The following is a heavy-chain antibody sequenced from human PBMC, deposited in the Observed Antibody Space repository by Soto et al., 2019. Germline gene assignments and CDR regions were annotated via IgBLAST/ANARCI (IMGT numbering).Heavy chain of an antibody. D-gene: IGHD3-16*01. CDR2: ISGSGGSP. Sequence: PAGSLGLSCAASGFTFSSYAINWVRQTPGKGLEWVSSISGSGGSPYYADSVKGRFTTSRDNFKNTLYLQMNSLRAEDTAVYYCAKDLGATYVPDYWGQGTLVTVSS. CDR3: AKDLGATYVPDY. CDR1: GFTFSSYA. V-gene: IGHV3-23*01. J-gene: IGHJ4*02.